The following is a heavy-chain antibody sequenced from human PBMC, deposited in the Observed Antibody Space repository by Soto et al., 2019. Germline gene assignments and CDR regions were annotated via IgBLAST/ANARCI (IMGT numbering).Heavy chain of an antibody. V-gene: IGHV3-23*01. CDR1: GFTFSSYA. J-gene: IGHJ3*01. D-gene: IGHD3-16*01. CDR3: AKGRLQGKDYVWGSCLRGGAFDL. Sequence: EVQLLESGGGLVQPGGSLRLSCAASGFTFSSYAMSWVRQAPGKGLEWVSAISGRGGSTYYADSVRGRFTITRDNSKNARDLQTSIRGPEDTAVYYCAKGRLQGKDYVWGSCLRGGAFDLWGQGTMVTVSS. CDR2: ISGRGGST.